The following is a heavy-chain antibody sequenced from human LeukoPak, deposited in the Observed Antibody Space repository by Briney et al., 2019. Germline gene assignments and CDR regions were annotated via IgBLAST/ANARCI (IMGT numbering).Heavy chain of an antibody. J-gene: IGHJ4*02. CDR1: GFTFSSYA. V-gene: IGHV3-23*01. Sequence: GGSLRLSCAASGFTFSSYAMSWVRQAPGKGLQWASAISGSGGSTYYADSVKGRFTISRDNSKNTLFLQMNSLRAEDTAVYYCAKVTTYYDSSGYFDHWGQGTLVTVSS. CDR2: ISGSGGST. D-gene: IGHD3-22*01. CDR3: AKVTTYYDSSGYFDH.